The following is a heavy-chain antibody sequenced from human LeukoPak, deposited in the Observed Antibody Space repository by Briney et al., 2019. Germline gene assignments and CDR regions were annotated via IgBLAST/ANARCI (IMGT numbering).Heavy chain of an antibody. J-gene: IGHJ6*02. CDR3: ARDPSPVYYASGSSKYYYYGMDV. CDR2: ISSGGTT. D-gene: IGHD3-10*01. V-gene: IGHV3-66*01. CDR1: GFAVSSNY. Sequence: GGSLRLSCAASGFAVSSNYMNWVRQAPGKGLEWVSLISSGGTTYYTDSVKGRFTISRDNSKSTLYLQMNSLRAEDTAVYYCARDPSPVYYASGSSKYYYYGMDVWGPGTTVTVSS.